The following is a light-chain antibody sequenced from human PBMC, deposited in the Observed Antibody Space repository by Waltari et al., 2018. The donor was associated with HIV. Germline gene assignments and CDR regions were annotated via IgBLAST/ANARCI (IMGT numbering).Light chain of an antibody. J-gene: IGLJ2*01. Sequence: QSVLTQPPSVSGAPGQRFTISCTGSNSNIGAAYDVHRFQQLPGTAPKLVNYGNNNRPSGVPDRFSGSKSGTSASLAISGLQAEDEADYYCQSYDSSLSGSVFGGGTKLTVL. CDR3: QSYDSSLSGSV. CDR2: GNN. CDR1: NSNIGAAYD. V-gene: IGLV1-40*01.